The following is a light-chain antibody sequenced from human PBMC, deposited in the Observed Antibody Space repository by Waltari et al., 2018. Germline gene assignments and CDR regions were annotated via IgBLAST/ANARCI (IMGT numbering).Light chain of an antibody. Sequence: CRASQSGSGPVAWYQQKPGQAPRLLIFDASKRASGIPARFSGSGSGTDFTLTISGLESEDFAVYFCQQRTNWPGVTFGGGTKVEIK. J-gene: IGKJ4*01. CDR1: QSGSGP. CDR2: DAS. V-gene: IGKV3-11*01. CDR3: QQRTNWPGVT.